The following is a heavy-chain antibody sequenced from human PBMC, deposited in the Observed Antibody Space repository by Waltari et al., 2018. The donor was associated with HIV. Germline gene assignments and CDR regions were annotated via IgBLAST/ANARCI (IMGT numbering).Heavy chain of an antibody. D-gene: IGHD6-19*01. Sequence: QVQLVESGGGVVQPGRSLRLSCAASGFTFSSYGMHWVRQAPGKGLEWVAVIWYDGSNKYYADSVKGRFTISRDNSKNTLYLQMNSLRAEDTAVYYCARDLAVAGTSPGWFDPWGQGTLVTVSS. CDR3: ARDLAVAGTSPGWFDP. J-gene: IGHJ5*02. CDR2: IWYDGSNK. V-gene: IGHV3-33*01. CDR1: GFTFSSYG.